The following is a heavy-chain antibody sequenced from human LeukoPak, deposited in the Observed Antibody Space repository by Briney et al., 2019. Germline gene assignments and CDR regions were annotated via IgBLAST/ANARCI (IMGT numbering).Heavy chain of an antibody. CDR3: ARDVVVPAATGAFDI. J-gene: IGHJ3*02. CDR1: GGSISSYY. CDR2: IYTSGST. Sequence: SETLSLTCTVSGGSISSYYWSWIRQPAGKGLEWIGRIYTSGSTYYNPSLKSRVTISVDTSKNQFSLKLSSVTAADTAVYYCARDVVVPAATGAFDIWGQGTMVTVSS. D-gene: IGHD2-2*01. V-gene: IGHV4-4*07.